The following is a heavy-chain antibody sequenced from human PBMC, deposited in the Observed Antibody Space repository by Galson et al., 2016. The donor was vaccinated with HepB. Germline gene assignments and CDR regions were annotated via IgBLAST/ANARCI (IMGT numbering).Heavy chain of an antibody. J-gene: IGHJ6*02. Sequence: LSLTCAVSGASIIGHYWSWIRQPPGKGLEWIGYVHYSGITNYNPSLKSRVSISIDTSKTHFSLRLTSLTVADTAIYYCARDGRTWVGLDVWGQGTTVTVSS. CDR2: VHYSGIT. D-gene: IGHD3/OR15-3a*01. V-gene: IGHV4-59*11. CDR1: GASIIGHY. CDR3: ARDGRTWVGLDV.